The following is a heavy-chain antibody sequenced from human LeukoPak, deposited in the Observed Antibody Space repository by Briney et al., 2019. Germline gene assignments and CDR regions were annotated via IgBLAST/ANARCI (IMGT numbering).Heavy chain of an antibody. CDR3: ARGYGGNSEAFDI. D-gene: IGHD4-23*01. V-gene: IGHV1-69*06. CDR2: IIPIFGTA. CDR1: GGTFSSYA. Sequence: SVTVSCTASGGTFSSYAISWVRQAPGQGLEWMGGIIPIFGTANYAQKFQGRVTITADKSTSTAYMELSSLRSEDTAVYYCARGYGGNSEAFDIWGQGTMVTVSS. J-gene: IGHJ3*02.